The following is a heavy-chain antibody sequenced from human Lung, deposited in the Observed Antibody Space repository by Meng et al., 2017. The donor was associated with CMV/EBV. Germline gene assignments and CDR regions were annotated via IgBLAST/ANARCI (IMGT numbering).Heavy chain of an antibody. V-gene: IGHV3-74*01. CDR3: ARVFDYDFWSGYYTNGMDV. D-gene: IGHD3-3*01. CDR1: GFTFSSYW. CDR2: INSDGSST. Sequence: GGSXRLXCAASGFTFSSYWMHWVRQAPGKGLVWVSRINSDGSSTSYADSVKGRFTISRDNAKNTLYLQMNSLRAEDTAVYYCARVFDYDFWSGYYTNGMDVWGQGXTVTVSS. J-gene: IGHJ6*02.